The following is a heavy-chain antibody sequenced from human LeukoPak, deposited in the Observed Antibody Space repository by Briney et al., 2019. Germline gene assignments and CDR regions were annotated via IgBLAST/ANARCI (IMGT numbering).Heavy chain of an antibody. CDR1: GFTFSSYA. CDR2: ISSSGSTI. V-gene: IGHV3-48*03. J-gene: IGHJ4*02. Sequence: GGSLRLSCAASGFTFSSYAMSWVRQAPGKGLGWVSAISSSGSTIYYADSVKGRFTISRDNAKNSLYLQMNSLRAEDTAVYYCAREYYDILTGYSYYFDYWGQGTLVTVSS. CDR3: AREYYDILTGYSYYFDY. D-gene: IGHD3-9*01.